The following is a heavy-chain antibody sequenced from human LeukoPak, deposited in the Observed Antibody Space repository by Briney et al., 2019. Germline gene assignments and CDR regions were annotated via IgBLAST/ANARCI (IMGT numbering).Heavy chain of an antibody. J-gene: IGHJ4*02. V-gene: IGHV3-33*01. D-gene: IGHD5-12*01. CDR3: ARRRGYSSYDLDY. CDR2: IWYDGSNK. CDR1: GFTFSSYG. Sequence: GGSLRLSCAASGFTFSSYGMHWVRQAPGKGLEWVAVIWYDGSNKYYADSVKGRFTISKDNSKNTLYLQMNSLRAEDTAVYYCARRRGYSSYDLDYWGQGTLVTVSS.